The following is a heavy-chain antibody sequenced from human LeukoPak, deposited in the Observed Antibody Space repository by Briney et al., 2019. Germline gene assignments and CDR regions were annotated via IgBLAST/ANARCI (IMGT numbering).Heavy chain of an antibody. CDR1: GGTFTSYA. CDR2: IIPIFGTA. CDR3: ARDDPDILTGYYRQYYYYYMDV. D-gene: IGHD3-9*01. J-gene: IGHJ6*03. Sequence: ASVKVSCKASGGTFTSYAISWVRQAPGQGLEWMGGIIPIFGTANYAQKFQGRVTITADESTSTAYMELSSLRSEDTAVYYCARDDPDILTGYYRQYYYYYMDVWGEGTTVTISS. V-gene: IGHV1-69*13.